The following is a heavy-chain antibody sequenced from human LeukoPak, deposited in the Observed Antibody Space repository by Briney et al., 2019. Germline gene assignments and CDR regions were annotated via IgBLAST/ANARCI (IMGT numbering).Heavy chain of an antibody. Sequence: PSETLSLTCTVSDDSLISSFYSWGWVRQPPGKGLEWIAAIYASGSSYYNPSLKSRVTISVDTSKNQFSLKLSSVTAADTAVYYCARGYKQWLVPRPPDYWGQGTLVTVSS. J-gene: IGHJ4*02. V-gene: IGHV4-39*07. CDR1: DDSLISSFYS. CDR3: ARGYKQWLVPRPPDY. CDR2: IYASGSS. D-gene: IGHD6-19*01.